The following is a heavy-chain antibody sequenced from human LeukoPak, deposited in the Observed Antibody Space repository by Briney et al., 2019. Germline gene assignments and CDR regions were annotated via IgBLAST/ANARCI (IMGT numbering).Heavy chain of an antibody. Sequence: PGGSRRLSCAASGFTFSSYAMSWVRQAPGKGLEWLSAISGSGGSTYYADSVKGRFTISRDDSKNTLYLQMNSLRAEDTAVYYCAKTGLGYQLLGNWYFDLWGRGTLVTVSS. J-gene: IGHJ2*01. V-gene: IGHV3-23*01. CDR1: GFTFSSYA. CDR3: AKTGLGYQLLGNWYFDL. CDR2: ISGSGGST. D-gene: IGHD2-2*01.